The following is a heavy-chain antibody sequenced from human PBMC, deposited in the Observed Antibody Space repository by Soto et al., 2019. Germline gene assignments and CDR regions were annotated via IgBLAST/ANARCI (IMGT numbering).Heavy chain of an antibody. Sequence: EVQLVEAGGGLVQPGGSLRLSCVASGFTFSSYYMMWARQVQGGGLEWLAKIKQDGSEKSYVDSVRGRFNISRDNAKESVYLQMDSLRADATAVDFCGRLARGAAGGTFWGQGTLVTVSS. D-gene: IGHD6-13*01. CDR2: IKQDGSEK. CDR3: GRLARGAAGGTF. V-gene: IGHV3-7*03. J-gene: IGHJ4*02. CDR1: GFTFSSYY.